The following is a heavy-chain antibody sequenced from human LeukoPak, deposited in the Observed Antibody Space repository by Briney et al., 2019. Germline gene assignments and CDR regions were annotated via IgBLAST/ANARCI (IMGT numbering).Heavy chain of an antibody. CDR2: IVVGSGNT. CDR3: AAAVPAAIDVDAFDI. CDR1: GFTFTSSA. J-gene: IGHJ3*02. D-gene: IGHD2-2*01. V-gene: IGHV1-58*01. Sequence: SVKVSCKASGFTFTSSAVQWVRQARGQRLEWIGWIVVGSGNTNYAQKFQERVTITRDMSTSTAYMELSSLRSEDTAVYYCAAAVPAAIDVDAFDIWGQGIMVTVSS.